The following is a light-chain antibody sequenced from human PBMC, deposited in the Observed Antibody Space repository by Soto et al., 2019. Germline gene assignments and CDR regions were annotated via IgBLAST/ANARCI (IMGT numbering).Light chain of an antibody. CDR1: SGHSNYA. V-gene: IGLV4-69*01. CDR3: QTLGSGIVV. J-gene: IGLJ2*01. CDR2: LNSDGSH. Sequence: QSVLTQSPSASASLGASVKLTCTLSSGHSNYAIAWHQQQSEKGPRYLMKLNSDGSHSKGDGIPDRFSGSSSGAERYLTISSLPSEDEADYYFQTLGSGIVVFGGGTKLTVL.